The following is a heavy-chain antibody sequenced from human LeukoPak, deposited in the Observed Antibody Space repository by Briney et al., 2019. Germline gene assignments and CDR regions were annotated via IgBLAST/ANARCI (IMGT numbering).Heavy chain of an antibody. CDR2: IYYSGST. CDR1: GGSVSSGSYY. Sequence: PSETLSLTCTVSGGSVSSGSYYWRWIRQPPGKGLEWIGYIYYSGSTNYNPSLKSRVTISVDTSKNQFSLKLSSVTAADTAVYYCARDEAVAGIGFGWFDPWGQGTLVTVSS. D-gene: IGHD6-19*01. J-gene: IGHJ5*02. V-gene: IGHV4-61*01. CDR3: ARDEAVAGIGFGWFDP.